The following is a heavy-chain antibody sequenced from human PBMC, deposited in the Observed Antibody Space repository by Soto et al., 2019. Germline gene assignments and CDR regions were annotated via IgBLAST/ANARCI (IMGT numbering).Heavy chain of an antibody. J-gene: IGHJ6*02. CDR1: GYSFTTLA. CDR3: ARGEQLYHYYFGMDV. Sequence: ASVKVSCKASGYSFTTLAMIWARQAPGQRPEWMGWINTGNGNTRYSPKFQGRVNITRDTSASTAYMELSSLKSEDTAVYYCARGEQLYHYYFGMDVWGQGSTVTVSS. V-gene: IGHV1-3*04. CDR2: INTGNGNT.